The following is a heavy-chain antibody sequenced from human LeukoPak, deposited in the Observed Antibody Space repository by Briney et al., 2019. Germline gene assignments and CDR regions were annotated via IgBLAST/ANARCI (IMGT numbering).Heavy chain of an antibody. CDR3: ARDPLSSSSFDY. CDR2: INPSGGST. CDR1: GYTFTSYG. V-gene: IGHV1-46*01. D-gene: IGHD6-6*01. J-gene: IGHJ4*02. Sequence: GASVKVSCQASGYTFTSYGISWVRQAPGQGLEWMGIINPSGGSTSYAQKFQGRVTMTRDTSTSTVYMELSSLRSEDTAVYYCARDPLSSSSFDYWGQGTLVTVSS.